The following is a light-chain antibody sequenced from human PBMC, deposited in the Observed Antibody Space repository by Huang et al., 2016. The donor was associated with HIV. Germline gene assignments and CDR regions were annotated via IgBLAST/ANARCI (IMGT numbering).Light chain of an antibody. Sequence: DIQMTQYPSSLSASVGDRVTITCRASQDINNYLAWYQQKAGQVPKLLISAASSLQSGVPSRFSGSGSGTDFTLTISSLQPEDVAIYYCQKYDSVPRTFGQGTKVEIK. CDR3: QKYDSVPRT. V-gene: IGKV1-27*01. CDR2: AAS. J-gene: IGKJ1*01. CDR1: QDINNY.